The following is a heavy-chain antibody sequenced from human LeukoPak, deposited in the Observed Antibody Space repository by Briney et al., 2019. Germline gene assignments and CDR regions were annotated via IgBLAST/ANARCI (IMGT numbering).Heavy chain of an antibody. CDR1: GGSISNYF. J-gene: IGHJ4*02. CDR2: IYDSGTS. V-gene: IGHV4-59*01. Sequence: SETLSLTCTVSGGSISNYFWGWIRQPPGKGLEWVAYIYDSGTSSYNPSLKSRVTISVDTSKNQFSLSLSSVTAADTAVYYCARSNGWYSFDYWGQGTLVTVSS. CDR3: ARSNGWYSFDY. D-gene: IGHD6-19*01.